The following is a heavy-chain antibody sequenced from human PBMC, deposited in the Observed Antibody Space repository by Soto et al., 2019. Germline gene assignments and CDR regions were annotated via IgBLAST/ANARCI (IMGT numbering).Heavy chain of an antibody. V-gene: IGHV3-64*01. CDR1: GFTFSSYA. D-gene: IGHD3-22*01. CDR2: ISSNGGST. Sequence: EVQLVESGAGLVQPGGSLRLSCAASGFTFSSYAMHWVRQAPGKGLEYVSAISSNGGSTYYANSVKGRFTISRDNSKNTLYLQMGSLRAEDMAVYYCARDHYYDSSGYIDYWGQGTLVTVSS. J-gene: IGHJ4*02. CDR3: ARDHYYDSSGYIDY.